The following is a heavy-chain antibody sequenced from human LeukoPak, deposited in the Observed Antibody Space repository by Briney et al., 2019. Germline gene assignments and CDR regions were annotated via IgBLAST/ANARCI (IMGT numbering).Heavy chain of an antibody. CDR1: GFTFSSYS. Sequence: GGSLRLSCAASGFTFSSYSMNWVRQAPGKGLEWVSSISSSSSYIYYADSVKGRFTISRDNAKNSLYLQMNSLRAEDTAVYYCAREGYVSSTTFDYWGHGTLVTVSS. D-gene: IGHD3-22*01. J-gene: IGHJ4*01. V-gene: IGHV3-21*01. CDR2: ISSSSSYI. CDR3: AREGYVSSTTFDY.